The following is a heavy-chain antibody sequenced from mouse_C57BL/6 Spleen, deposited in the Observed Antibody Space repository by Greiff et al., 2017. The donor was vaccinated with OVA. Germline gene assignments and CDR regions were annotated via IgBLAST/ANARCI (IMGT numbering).Heavy chain of an antibody. D-gene: IGHD1-1*02. V-gene: IGHV2-2*01. CDR1: GFSLTSYG. CDR2: IWSGGST. J-gene: IGHJ3*01. CDR3: ARGGNYAPFAY. Sequence: VKLVESGPGLVQPSQSLSITCTVSGFSLTSYGVHWVRQSPGKGLEWLGVIWSGGSTDYNAAFISRLSISKDNSKSQVFFKMNSLQADDTAIYYCARGGNYAPFAYWGQGTLVTVSA.